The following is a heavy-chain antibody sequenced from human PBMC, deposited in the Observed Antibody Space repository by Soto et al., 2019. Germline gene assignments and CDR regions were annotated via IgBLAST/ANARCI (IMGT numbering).Heavy chain of an antibody. V-gene: IGHV4-34*01. CDR3: VRGPYNYNSRYFDY. CDR1: GGSFSGYF. Sequence: SETLSLTCTVSGGSFSGYFWTWIRQPPGRGLEWLAEINHSGITNYNPSVESRVSMSVDTSKNQFSLRLYSVTAADTAVYYCVRGPYNYNSRYFDYWGQGTLVTVSS. D-gene: IGHD1-1*01. J-gene: IGHJ4*02. CDR2: INHSGIT.